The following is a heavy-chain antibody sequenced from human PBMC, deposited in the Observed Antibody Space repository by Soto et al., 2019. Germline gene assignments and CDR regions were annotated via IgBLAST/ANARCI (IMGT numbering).Heavy chain of an antibody. CDR3: ARHTGPYRMALGPLIDWFDP. V-gene: IGHV4-59*08. CDR1: GGSISSYY. Sequence: SETLSLTCTVSGGSISSYYWSWIRQPPGKGLEWIGYIYYSGSTNYNPSLKSRVTISVDTSKNQFSLKLSSVTAADTAVYYCARHTGPYRMALGPLIDWFDPWGQGTLVTVSS. D-gene: IGHD7-27*01. CDR2: IYYSGST. J-gene: IGHJ5*02.